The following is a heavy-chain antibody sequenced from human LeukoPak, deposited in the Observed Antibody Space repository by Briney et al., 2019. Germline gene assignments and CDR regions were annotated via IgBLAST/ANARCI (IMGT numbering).Heavy chain of an antibody. CDR3: ARGPPYSNNVDY. CDR1: GGSFSGYY. V-gene: IGHV4-34*01. CDR2: INHSGST. Sequence: SETLSLTRAVYGGSFSGYYWSWIRQPPGKGLEWIGEINHSGSTNYNPSLKSRVTISVDTSKNQFSLKLSSVTAADTAVYYCARGPPYSNNVDYWGQGTLVTVSS. J-gene: IGHJ4*02. D-gene: IGHD4-11*01.